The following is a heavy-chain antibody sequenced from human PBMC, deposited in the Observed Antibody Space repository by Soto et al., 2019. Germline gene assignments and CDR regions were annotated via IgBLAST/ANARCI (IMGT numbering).Heavy chain of an antibody. CDR1: GYTFTSYD. CDR3: AKDRDYRYYYGMDV. Sequence: ASVKVSCKASGYTFTSYDINWVRQATGQGLEWMGWMNPNSGNTGYAQKFQGRVTMTRNTSISTAYMELSSLRSEDTAVYYCAKDRDYRYYYGMDVWGQGTTVTVSS. J-gene: IGHJ6*02. D-gene: IGHD4-17*01. V-gene: IGHV1-8*01. CDR2: MNPNSGNT.